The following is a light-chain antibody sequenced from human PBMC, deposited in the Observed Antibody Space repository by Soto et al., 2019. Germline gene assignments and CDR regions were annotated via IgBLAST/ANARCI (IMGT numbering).Light chain of an antibody. Sequence: QSALTQPASVSGSPGQSITISCTGTSSDVGGYNYVSWYQQHPGKAPKLMIYDVSNRPSGVSNRFSGSKSGNTASLTISGLQAEDEAEYYCSSYTSSSTPLCVVFGGGTKLTVL. CDR1: SSDVGGYNY. J-gene: IGLJ2*01. CDR3: SSYTSSSTPLCVV. CDR2: DVS. V-gene: IGLV2-14*01.